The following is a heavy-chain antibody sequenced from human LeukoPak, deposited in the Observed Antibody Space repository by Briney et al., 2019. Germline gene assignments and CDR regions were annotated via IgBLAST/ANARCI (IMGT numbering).Heavy chain of an antibody. D-gene: IGHD3-3*01. CDR1: GFTLSGND. CDR2: IIIAGDT. CDR3: ARGRHISGYYSTFFDY. J-gene: IGHJ4*02. Sequence: GGSLRLSCAASGFTLSGNDMHWVRQVTGKGLEWVSGIIIAGDTYYPDSVKGRFSISRENAKNSLYLQMNSLGAEDTAVYYCARGRHISGYYSTFFDYWGQGAMVTVSS. V-gene: IGHV3-13*01.